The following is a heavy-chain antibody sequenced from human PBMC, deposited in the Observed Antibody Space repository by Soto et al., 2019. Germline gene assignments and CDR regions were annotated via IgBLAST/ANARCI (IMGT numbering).Heavy chain of an antibody. V-gene: IGHV1-69*12. CDR3: ARSRFVVVVTEDYYGMDV. J-gene: IGHJ6*02. CDR1: GGTFSNSP. D-gene: IGHD2-15*01. Sequence: QVQLVQSGAEVKKPGSSVKVSCKSSGGTFSNSPISWVRQAPGQGLEWVGGVIPVFKTANYAQKFQGRVTITADESTNTAYMGLSSLRSGDTAVYYCARSRFVVVVTEDYYGMDVWGQGTTVTVSS. CDR2: VIPVFKTA.